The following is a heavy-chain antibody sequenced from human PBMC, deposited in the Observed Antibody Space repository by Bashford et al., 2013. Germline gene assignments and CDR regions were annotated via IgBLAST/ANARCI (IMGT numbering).Heavy chain of an antibody. Sequence: GGSLRLSCAASGFTFSNAWMTWVRQAPGKGLEWVGRIKSKASGGTVEYAAPVKGRFTISRDDSEDTLSLQMNSLKTEDTAVYYCATYDKSAYSCSAFWGQGTPVTVSS. J-gene: IGHJ4*02. D-gene: IGHD3-22*01. V-gene: IGHV3-15*01. CDR1: GFTFSNAW. CDR2: IKSKASGGTV. CDR3: ATYDKSAYSCSAF.